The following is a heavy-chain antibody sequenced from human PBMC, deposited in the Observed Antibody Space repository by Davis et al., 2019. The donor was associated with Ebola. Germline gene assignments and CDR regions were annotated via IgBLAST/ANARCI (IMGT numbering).Heavy chain of an antibody. CDR1: GFTFSSYA. CDR2: ISYDGSNK. V-gene: IGHV3-30-3*01. CDR3: ARLSRFAFDV. D-gene: IGHD3-16*01. Sequence: GESLKISCAASGFTFSSYAMHWVRQAPGKGLEWVAVISYDGSNKYYPDSVKGRITISRDNSKTTLYLQMNSLRAEDTALYYCARLSRFAFDVWGQGTMVTVS. J-gene: IGHJ3*01.